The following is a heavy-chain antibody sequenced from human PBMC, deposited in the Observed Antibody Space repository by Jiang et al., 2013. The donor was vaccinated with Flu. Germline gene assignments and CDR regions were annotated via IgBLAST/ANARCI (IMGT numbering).Heavy chain of an antibody. CDR1: GGSISSYY. V-gene: IGHV4-59*01. CDR2: IYYSGST. CDR3: ARGLSYDFWSGYSPQRWAFDI. Sequence: ELLKPSETLSLTCTVSGGSISSYYWSWIRQPPGKGLEWIGYIYYSGSTNYNPSLKSRVTISVDTSKNQFSLKLSSVTAADTAVYYCARGLSYDFWSGYSPQRWAFDIWGQGTMVT. J-gene: IGHJ3*02. D-gene: IGHD3-3*01.